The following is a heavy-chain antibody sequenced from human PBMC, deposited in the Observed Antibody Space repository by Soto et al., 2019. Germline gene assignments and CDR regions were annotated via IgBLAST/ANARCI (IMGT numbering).Heavy chain of an antibody. Sequence: QVQLVESGGGLVKPGGSLRLSCAASGFTFSDYYMSWIRQAPGKGLEWVSYISSSGSTIYYADSVKGRFTISRDNAKNSMYLQKNSLSAEDPAVYYCARGDYSNLFFFDYWGQGTLVTVSS. J-gene: IGHJ4*02. D-gene: IGHD4-4*01. CDR2: ISSSGSTI. CDR3: ARGDYSNLFFFDY. V-gene: IGHV3-11*01. CDR1: GFTFSDYY.